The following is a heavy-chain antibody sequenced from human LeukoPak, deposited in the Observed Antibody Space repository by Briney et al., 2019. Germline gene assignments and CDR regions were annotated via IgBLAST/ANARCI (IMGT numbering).Heavy chain of an antibody. Sequence: ASVKVSCKASGYTFSGTGWHLYWLRQAPGQGLECMGWIYPYTGATHYAQKFQGRVAMTRDTSISTAYMELSRLRPDDTAVYYCARDGPAQMVDFDYWGQGTLVTVSS. V-gene: IGHV1-2*02. CDR1: GYTFSGTGWH. CDR3: ARDGPAQMVDFDY. CDR2: IYPYTGAT. J-gene: IGHJ4*02. D-gene: IGHD3-10*01.